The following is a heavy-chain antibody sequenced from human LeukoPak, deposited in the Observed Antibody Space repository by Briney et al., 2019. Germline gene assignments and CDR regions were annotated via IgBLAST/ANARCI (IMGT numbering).Heavy chain of an antibody. Sequence: GESPKISCKGSGYSFTSYWIGWVRQMPGKGLEWMGIIYPGDSDTRYSPSFQGQVTISADKSISTAYLQWSSLKASDTAMYYCARIIVVAARPVNAFDIWGQGTMVTVSS. CDR2: IYPGDSDT. D-gene: IGHD6-6*01. J-gene: IGHJ3*02. CDR1: GYSFTSYW. CDR3: ARIIVVAARPVNAFDI. V-gene: IGHV5-51*01.